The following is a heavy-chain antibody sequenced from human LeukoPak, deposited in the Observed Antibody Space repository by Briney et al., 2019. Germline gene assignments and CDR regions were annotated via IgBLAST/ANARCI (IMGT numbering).Heavy chain of an antibody. J-gene: IGHJ4*02. V-gene: IGHV4-34*01. Sequence: PSETLSLACAVYGGSFSGYYWSWIRQPPGKGLEWIGEINHSGSTNYNPSLKSRVTISVDTSKYQFSLKLSSVTAADTAVYYCARASIAVAGPFDWGQGTLVTVSS. D-gene: IGHD6-19*01. CDR3: ARASIAVAGPFD. CDR1: GGSFSGYY. CDR2: INHSGST.